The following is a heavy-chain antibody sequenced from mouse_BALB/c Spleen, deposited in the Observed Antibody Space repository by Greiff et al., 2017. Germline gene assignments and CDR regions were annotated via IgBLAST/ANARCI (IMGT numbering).Heavy chain of an antibody. Sequence: DVKLQESGPGLVKPSQSLSLTCSVTGYSITSGYYWNWIRQFPGNKLEWMGYISYDGSNNYNPSLKNRISITRDTSKNQFFLKLNSVTTEDTATYYCARDYDVGKPYFDYWGQGTTLTVSS. CDR1: GYSITSGYY. V-gene: IGHV3-6*02. CDR3: ARDYDVGKPYFDY. CDR2: ISYDGSN. J-gene: IGHJ2*01. D-gene: IGHD2-12*01.